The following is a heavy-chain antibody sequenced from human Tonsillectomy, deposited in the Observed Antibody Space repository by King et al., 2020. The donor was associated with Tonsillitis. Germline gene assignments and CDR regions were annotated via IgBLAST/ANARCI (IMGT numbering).Heavy chain of an antibody. CDR3: ARQGGSLLWFGEYYFDY. V-gene: IGHV3-30-3*01. J-gene: IGHJ4*02. CDR2: ISYDGSIK. D-gene: IGHD3-10*01. Sequence: VQLVESGGGVVQPGRSLRLSCVASGFTFSTYAIHWVRQTPGKGLEWVSVISYDGSIKYYADSVRGRFTTSRDNSKNTLYLQLNSLRAEDTAVYYCARQGGSLLWFGEYYFDYWGQGTLVTVSS. CDR1: GFTFSTYA.